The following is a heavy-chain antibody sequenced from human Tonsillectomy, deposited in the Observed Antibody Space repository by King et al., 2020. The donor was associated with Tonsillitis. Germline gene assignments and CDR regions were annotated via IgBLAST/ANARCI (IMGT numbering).Heavy chain of an antibody. CDR3: AKEFTFGGVIVRGRYFDY. CDR1: GYTFTSYY. CDR2: INPSGGST. Sequence: QLVQSGAEVKKPGASVKVSCKASGYTFTSYYMHWVRQAPGQGLEWMGIINPSGGSTNYAQKFQGRVTVTRDMSMSTVYMELSSLRSEDTAVYYCAKEFTFGGVIVRGRYFDYWGQGTLVTVSS. D-gene: IGHD3-16*02. J-gene: IGHJ4*02. V-gene: IGHV1-46*01.